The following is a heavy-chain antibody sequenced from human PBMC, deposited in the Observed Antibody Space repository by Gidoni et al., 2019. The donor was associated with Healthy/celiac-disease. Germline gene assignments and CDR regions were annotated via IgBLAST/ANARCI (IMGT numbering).Heavy chain of an antibody. CDR3: TSYSSSWPADY. D-gene: IGHD6-13*01. J-gene: IGHJ4*02. Sequence: EVQLVESGGGSAQPGRSLRLSCTASGFTFGDYAMSWVRQAPGKGLEWVGFSRSKAYGETTEDAASVKGRFTISRDDSKSIAYLQMNSLKTEDTAVYYCTSYSSSWPADYWGQGTLVTVSS. CDR1: GFTFGDYA. V-gene: IGHV3-49*04. CDR2: SRSKAYGETT.